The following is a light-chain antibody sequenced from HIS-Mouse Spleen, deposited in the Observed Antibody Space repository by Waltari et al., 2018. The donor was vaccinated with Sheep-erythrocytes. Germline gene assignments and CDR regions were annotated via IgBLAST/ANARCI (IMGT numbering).Light chain of an antibody. J-gene: IGLJ2*01. V-gene: IGLV3-10*01. Sequence: SYELTQPPSVSVSPGQTARITCSGDALPKQYTYWYQQKSGQAPGLVSYEGSKRPPGIPGRFSGSSSGTMATLTISGAQVEDEADYYCYSTDSSGNHSVFGGGTKLTVL. CDR2: EGS. CDR1: ALPKQY. CDR3: YSTDSSGNHSV.